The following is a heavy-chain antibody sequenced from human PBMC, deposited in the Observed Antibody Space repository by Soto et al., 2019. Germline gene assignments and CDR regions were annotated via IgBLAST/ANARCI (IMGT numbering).Heavy chain of an antibody. J-gene: IGHJ6*02. V-gene: IGHV3-11*06. Sequence: LRLSCAASGFTFSDYYISWIRQAPWKGLEWVSYISSSSSYTNYADSVKGRFTISRDNAKNSLYLQMNSLRAEDTAVYYCARSTLPNYYYYGMDVWGQGTTVTVSS. CDR2: ISSSSSYT. CDR3: ARSTLPNYYYYGMDV. CDR1: GFTFSDYY.